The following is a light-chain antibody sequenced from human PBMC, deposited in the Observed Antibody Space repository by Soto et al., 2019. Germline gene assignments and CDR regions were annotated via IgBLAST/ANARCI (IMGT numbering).Light chain of an antibody. Sequence: DIQMTQSPSTLSASVGDRVTINCRARQNISSWLAWYQQKPGTAPKLLISKASSLEGGVPSRFSGSGSGTEFTLTIISLQPDDFATYYCQQYNSYSAFGQGTKVEIK. CDR2: KAS. V-gene: IGKV1-5*03. CDR1: QNISSW. J-gene: IGKJ1*01. CDR3: QQYNSYSA.